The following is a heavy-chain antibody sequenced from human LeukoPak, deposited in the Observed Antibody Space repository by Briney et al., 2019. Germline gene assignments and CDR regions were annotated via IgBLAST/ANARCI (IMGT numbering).Heavy chain of an antibody. CDR3: AIYHSGGYTSYFDY. CDR1: GGSISSYY. Sequence: SETLSLTCTVSGGSISSYYWSWIRQPPGKGLEWIGYIYYSGSTNYNPSLKSRVTISVDKSKNQFSLKLTSVTAADTAVYYCAIYHSGGYTSYFDYWGQGSLVTVSS. CDR2: IYYSGST. J-gene: IGHJ4*02. V-gene: IGHV4-59*12. D-gene: IGHD3-22*01.